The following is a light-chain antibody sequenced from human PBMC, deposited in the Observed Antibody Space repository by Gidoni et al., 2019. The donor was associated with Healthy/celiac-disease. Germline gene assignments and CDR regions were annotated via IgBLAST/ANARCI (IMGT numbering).Light chain of an antibody. Sequence: DIVMTQSPDSLALALGERATINCKPSQSVLYSSNNKNYLAWYQQKPGPPPKLLIYWAYTRESGVPDRFSGSGSGTDFTLTISSLQAEDVAVYYCQQYYSTPVTFGQGTKLEIK. CDR1: QSVLYSSNNKNY. V-gene: IGKV4-1*01. CDR2: WAY. J-gene: IGKJ2*01. CDR3: QQYYSTPVT.